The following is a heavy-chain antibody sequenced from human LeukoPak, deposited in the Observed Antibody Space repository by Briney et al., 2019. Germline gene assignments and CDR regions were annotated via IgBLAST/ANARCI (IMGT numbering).Heavy chain of an antibody. CDR3: AKGGSKAPDY. J-gene: IGHJ4*02. CDR2: IHSDGSST. V-gene: IGHV3-74*01. Sequence: PGGSLRLSCAASGFTFSNYWMHWVRQAPGKGLVWVSRIHSDGSSTTYADSVKGRFTISRDNAKNTLYLQMNSLRAEDTAVYYCAKGGSKAPDYWGQGTLATVSS. CDR1: GFTFSNYW. D-gene: IGHD4-11*01.